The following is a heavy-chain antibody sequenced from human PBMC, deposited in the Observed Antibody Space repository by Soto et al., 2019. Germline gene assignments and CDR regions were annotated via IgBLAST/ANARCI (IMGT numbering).Heavy chain of an antibody. V-gene: IGHV3-21*01. CDR2: ISSSSNYI. J-gene: IGHJ4*02. CDR1: GFTFSSFS. D-gene: IGHD2-8*02. Sequence: EVQLVESGGGLVKPGGSLRLSCAASGFTFSSFSMNWVRQTPGKGLEWVSSISSSSNYIYYADSVRGRFTISRDNAKNSVHLQMNSLRAEDTAVYYCARITGGTGYWGQVTMVTVSS. CDR3: ARITGGTGY.